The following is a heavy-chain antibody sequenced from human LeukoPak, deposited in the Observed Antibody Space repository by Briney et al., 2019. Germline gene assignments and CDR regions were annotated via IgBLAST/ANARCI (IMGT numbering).Heavy chain of an antibody. Sequence: SVKVSCKASGYTFTSYGISWVRQAPGQGLEWMGGIIPIFGTANYAQKFQGRVTITTDESTSTAYMELSSLRSEDTAVYYCARGYGGNLWFDPWGQGTLVTVSS. J-gene: IGHJ5*02. CDR1: GYTFTSYG. D-gene: IGHD4-23*01. CDR2: IIPIFGTA. V-gene: IGHV1-69*05. CDR3: ARGYGGNLWFDP.